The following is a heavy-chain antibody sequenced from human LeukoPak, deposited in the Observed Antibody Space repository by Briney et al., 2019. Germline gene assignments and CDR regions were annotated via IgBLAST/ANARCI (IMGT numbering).Heavy chain of an antibody. V-gene: IGHV3-30-3*01. Sequence: PGGSLRLSCAASGFTFSSYAMHWVRQAPGKGLEWVAVISYDGSNKYYADSVKGRFTISRDNSKNTLYLQMNSLRAEDTAVYYCARDARRERGRGFVDYWGQGTLVTVSS. CDR3: ARDARRERGRGFVDY. CDR1: GFTFSSYA. J-gene: IGHJ4*02. D-gene: IGHD1-26*01. CDR2: ISYDGSNK.